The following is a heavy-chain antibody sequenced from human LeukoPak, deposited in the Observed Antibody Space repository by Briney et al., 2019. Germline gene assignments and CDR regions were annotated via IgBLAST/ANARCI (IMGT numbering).Heavy chain of an antibody. Sequence: GASVTVSCKTSGFTFSDHYLHWVRQVPGQGLEWMGWINGKSGATFYAQKFQDRITVTRDRSISTMYQEVNRLTTDDTAVYYCVRDFDWGPDYWGQRTPVAVST. J-gene: IGHJ4*02. V-gene: IGHV1-2*02. CDR1: GFTFSDHY. CDR2: INGKSGAT. D-gene: IGHD3-9*01. CDR3: VRDFDWGPDY.